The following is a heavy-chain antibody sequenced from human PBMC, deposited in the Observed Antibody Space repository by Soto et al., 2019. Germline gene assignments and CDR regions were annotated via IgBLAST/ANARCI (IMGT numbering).Heavy chain of an antibody. CDR1: GFTFSKYA. J-gene: IGHJ4*02. V-gene: IGHV3-23*01. Sequence: EVQVLESGGGLVQPGGSLRLSCAASGFTFSKYAMSWVRQAPGKGLEWVSGISGSGSSTYYTDSVRGRFTISRDNSKNTLYLQMNSLRADDTAVYYCAKDQKLWPYYFDYWGQGALVTVSS. D-gene: IGHD3-10*01. CDR3: AKDQKLWPYYFDY. CDR2: ISGSGSST.